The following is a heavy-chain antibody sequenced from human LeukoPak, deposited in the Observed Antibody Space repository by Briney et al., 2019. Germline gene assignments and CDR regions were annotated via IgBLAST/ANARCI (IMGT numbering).Heavy chain of an antibody. CDR3: ARLYNWNYFDY. J-gene: IGHJ4*02. Sequence: GGSLRLSCAASGFTFSSYAMHWVRQAPGKGLEWVAVISYDGSNKYYADPVKGRFTISRDNSKNTLYLQMNSLRAEDTAVYYCARLYNWNYFDYWGQGTLVTVSS. CDR2: ISYDGSNK. V-gene: IGHV3-30-3*01. D-gene: IGHD1-20*01. CDR1: GFTFSSYA.